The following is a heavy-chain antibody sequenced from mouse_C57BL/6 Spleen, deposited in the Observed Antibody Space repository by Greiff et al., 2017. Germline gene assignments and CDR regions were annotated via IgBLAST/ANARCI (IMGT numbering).Heavy chain of an antibody. J-gene: IGHJ2*01. D-gene: IGHD1-2*01. Sequence: ESGPGLVKPSQSLSLTCSVTGYSITSGYYWNWIRQFPGNKLEWMGYISYDGSNNYNPSLKNRISITRDTYKNQFFLKLNSVTTEDTATYYCARGYYGLYYFDYWGQGTTLTVSS. CDR2: ISYDGSN. CDR3: ARGYYGLYYFDY. V-gene: IGHV3-6*01. CDR1: GYSITSGYY.